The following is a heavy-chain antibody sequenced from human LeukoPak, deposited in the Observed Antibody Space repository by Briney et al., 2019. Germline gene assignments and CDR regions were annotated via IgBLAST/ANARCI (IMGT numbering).Heavy chain of an antibody. CDR2: TIPIFGTA. CDR3: ARDPVGGYPSVVDWFDP. Sequence: SVKVSCKASGGTFSSYAISWVRQAPGQGLEWMGRTIPIFGTANYAQKFQGRVTITTDESTSTAYMELSSLRSEDTAVYYCARDPVGGYPSVVDWFDPWGQGTLVTVSS. CDR1: GGTFSSYA. V-gene: IGHV1-69*05. J-gene: IGHJ5*02. D-gene: IGHD3-22*01.